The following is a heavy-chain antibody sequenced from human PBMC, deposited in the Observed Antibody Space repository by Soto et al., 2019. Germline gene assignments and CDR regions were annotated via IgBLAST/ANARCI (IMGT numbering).Heavy chain of an antibody. D-gene: IGHD1-1*01. CDR3: AKDLPSKWNMYYYDGMDV. J-gene: IGHJ6*02. V-gene: IGHV3-30*18. CDR1: GFTFSSYG. CDR2: ISYDGSNK. Sequence: QVQLVESGGGVVQPGRSLRLSCAASGFTFSSYGMHWVRQAPGKGLEWVAVISYDGSNKYYADSVQGRFTISRDKSKNTLYLQMNSLRAEDTAVYYCAKDLPSKWNMYYYDGMDVWGQGTTVTVSS.